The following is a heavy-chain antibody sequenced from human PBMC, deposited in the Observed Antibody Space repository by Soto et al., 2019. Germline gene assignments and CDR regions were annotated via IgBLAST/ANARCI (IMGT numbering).Heavy chain of an antibody. CDR2: IRRKANSYTT. CDR3: AMLGGWSGGSSGMEV. CDR1: GLIFSDYH. V-gene: IGHV3-72*01. J-gene: IGHJ6*02. Sequence: EVQLVESGGGLVQPGGSLRLSCAASGLIFSDYHMDWVRQAPGKGLEWVGRIRRKANSYTTEYAASVKGRFTISRDESKNSLYLQMNSLKSEDTAVYYCAMLGGWSGGSSGMEVWGQGTTVTVSS. D-gene: IGHD6-19*01.